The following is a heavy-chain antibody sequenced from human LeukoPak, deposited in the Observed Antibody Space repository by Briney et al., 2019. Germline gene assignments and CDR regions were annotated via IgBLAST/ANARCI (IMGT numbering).Heavy chain of an antibody. J-gene: IGHJ3*02. Sequence: SGGSLRLSCAASGFTFSDYYMSWIRQAPGKGLEWVSYIGSSGRTIYYADSVKGRFTISRDNAKNSLYLQMNSLRAEDTAVYYCARDGTAVAVAFDIWGQGTMVTVSS. D-gene: IGHD6-19*01. CDR1: GFTFSDYY. CDR2: IGSSGRTI. V-gene: IGHV3-11*04. CDR3: ARDGTAVAVAFDI.